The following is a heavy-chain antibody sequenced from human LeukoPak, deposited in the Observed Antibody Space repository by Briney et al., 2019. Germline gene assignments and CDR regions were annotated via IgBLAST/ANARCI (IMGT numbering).Heavy chain of an antibody. J-gene: IGHJ6*02. D-gene: IGHD3-3*01. CDR1: GGTFSSYA. Sequence: GASVKVSCKASGGTFSSYAISWVRQAPGQGLEWMGRIIPFLGIANYAQKFQGRVTITADKSTSTAYMELSSLRSEDTAVYYCARVRDFWRKVNGMDVWGQGTTVTVSS. CDR2: IIPFLGIA. V-gene: IGHV1-69*04. CDR3: ARVRDFWRKVNGMDV.